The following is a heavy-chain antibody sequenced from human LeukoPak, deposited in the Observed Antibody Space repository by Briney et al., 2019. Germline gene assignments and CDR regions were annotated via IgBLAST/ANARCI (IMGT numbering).Heavy chain of an antibody. J-gene: IGHJ4*02. D-gene: IGHD3-3*01. CDR1: GGSFSGYY. CDR3: ARASLGFWSGYYQGFDY. V-gene: IGHV4-34*01. Sequence: SETLSLPCAVYGGSFSGYYWSWIRQPPGKGLEWIGEINHSGSTNYNPSLKSRVTISVDTSKNQFSLKLSSVTAADTAVYYCARASLGFWSGYYQGFDYWGQGTLVTVSS. CDR2: INHSGST.